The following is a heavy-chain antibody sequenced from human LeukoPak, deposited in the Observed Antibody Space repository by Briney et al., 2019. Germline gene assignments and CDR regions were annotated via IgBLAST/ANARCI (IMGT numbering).Heavy chain of an antibody. V-gene: IGHV3-9*01. D-gene: IGHD6-19*01. CDR2: ISWNSGSI. Sequence: PGRSLRLSCAASGFTFDDYAMHWARQAPGKGLEWVSGISWNSGSIGYADSVKGRFTISRDNAKNSLYLQMNSLRAEDTALYYCAKNAPGLAVAGPFDYWGQGTLVTVSS. J-gene: IGHJ4*02. CDR1: GFTFDDYA. CDR3: AKNAPGLAVAGPFDY.